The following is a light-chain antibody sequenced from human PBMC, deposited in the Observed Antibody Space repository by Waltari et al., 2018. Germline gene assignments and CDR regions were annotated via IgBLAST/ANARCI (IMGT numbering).Light chain of an antibody. CDR1: QSLLSSDGNTY. CDR2: KVS. Sequence: DVVMTQTPLYLAVTPGQSASISCRSSQSLLSSDGNTYVSWFHRRPGQSPRRLFYKVSFRDSGVPDRITSSGSDTDFSLEISRVEAEDVGHYYCMQGTHWPPLTFGGGTKVEI. V-gene: IGKV2-30*01. J-gene: IGKJ4*01. CDR3: MQGTHWPPLT.